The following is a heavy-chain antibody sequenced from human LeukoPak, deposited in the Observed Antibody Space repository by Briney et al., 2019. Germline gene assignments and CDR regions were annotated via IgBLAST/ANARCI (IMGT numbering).Heavy chain of an antibody. CDR3: ARDLGSSWYCDY. CDR1: GYTFTDYY. J-gene: IGHJ4*02. CDR2: INPNSGGT. Sequence: ASVKVSCKASGYTFTDYYMHWVRQAPGQGLEWMGWINPNSGGTNYAQKFQGRVTMTGDTSISTAYMELSSLKSDDTAVYYCARDLGSSWYCDYWGQGTLVTVSS. V-gene: IGHV1-2*02. D-gene: IGHD6-13*01.